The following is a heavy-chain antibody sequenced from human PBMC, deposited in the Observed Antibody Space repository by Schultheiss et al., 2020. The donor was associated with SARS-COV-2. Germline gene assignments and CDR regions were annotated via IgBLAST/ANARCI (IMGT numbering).Heavy chain of an antibody. D-gene: IGHD6-19*01. Sequence: GGSLRLSCAASGFTFSSYAMHWVRQAPGKGLEWVAVISYDGSNKYYADSVKGRFTISRDNSKNTLYLQMNSLRAEDTAVYYCARDRGGIAVAGSGYWGQGTLVTVSS. CDR2: ISYDGSNK. CDR1: GFTFSSYA. J-gene: IGHJ4*02. V-gene: IGHV3-30*07. CDR3: ARDRGGIAVAGSGY.